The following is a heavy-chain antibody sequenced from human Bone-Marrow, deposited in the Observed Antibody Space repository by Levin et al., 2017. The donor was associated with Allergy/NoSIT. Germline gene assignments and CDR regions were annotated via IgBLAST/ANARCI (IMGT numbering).Heavy chain of an antibody. D-gene: IGHD6-13*01. Sequence: ASVKVSCKASGYTFTGYYMHWVRQAPGQGLEWMGWINPNSGGTNYAQKFQGRVTMTRDTSISTAYMELSRLRSDDTAVYYCARDPPHSSSWNNWFDPWGQGTLVTVSS. V-gene: IGHV1-2*02. J-gene: IGHJ5*02. CDR3: ARDPPHSSSWNNWFDP. CDR2: INPNSGGT. CDR1: GYTFTGYY.